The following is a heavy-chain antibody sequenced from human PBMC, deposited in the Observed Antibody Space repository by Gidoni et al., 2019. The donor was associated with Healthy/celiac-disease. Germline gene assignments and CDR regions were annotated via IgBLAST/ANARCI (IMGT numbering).Heavy chain of an antibody. V-gene: IGHV3-21*01. D-gene: IGHD1-1*01. J-gene: IGHJ6*02. CDR2: ISSSSSYI. CDR3: ARSYNPYYYGMDV. Sequence: EVQLVESGGGLVKPGGSLRLSCAASGFPFSSYSMNWVRQAPGKGLEWVSSISSSSSYIYYADSVKGRFTISRDNAKNSLYLQMNSLRAEDTAVYYCARSYNPYYYGMDVWGQGTTVTVSS. CDR1: GFPFSSYS.